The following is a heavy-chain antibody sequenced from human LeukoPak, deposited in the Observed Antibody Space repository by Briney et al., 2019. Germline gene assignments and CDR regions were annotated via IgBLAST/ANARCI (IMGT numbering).Heavy chain of an antibody. CDR1: GYTVTGYY. CDR2: INPSGGST. V-gene: IGHV1-46*01. Sequence: ASVKVSCKASGYTVTGYYIHWVRQAPGQGLEWMGIINPSGGSTSYAQKFQGRVTMTRDTSTSTVYMELSSLRSEDTAVYYCASSQFDPYGMDVWGQGTTVTVSS. CDR3: ASSQFDPYGMDV. D-gene: IGHD2-2*01. J-gene: IGHJ6*02.